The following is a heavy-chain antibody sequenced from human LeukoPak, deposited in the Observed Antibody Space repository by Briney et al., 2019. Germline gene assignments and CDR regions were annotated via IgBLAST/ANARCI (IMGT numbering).Heavy chain of an antibody. Sequence: GGPLRFPGAASGFTFAGIAMSWFRQAPGKGRKGFSPISGSGGSTYYADSVKGRFTISRDNSKNTLYPQMNSLRAEDTAVYYCAKGIGGYGSGTEIDYWGQGTLVTVSS. CDR2: ISGSGGST. CDR1: GFTFAGIA. V-gene: IGHV3-23*01. D-gene: IGHD3-10*01. CDR3: AKGIGGYGSGTEIDY. J-gene: IGHJ4*02.